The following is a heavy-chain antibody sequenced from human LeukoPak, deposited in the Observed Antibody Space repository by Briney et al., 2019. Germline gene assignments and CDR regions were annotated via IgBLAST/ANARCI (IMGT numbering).Heavy chain of an antibody. CDR1: GFTFSTYG. D-gene: IGHD2-15*01. J-gene: IGHJ6*02. Sequence: GGSLRLSCAASGFTFSTYGMHWVRQAPGKGLEWVAVIWYDGSNKYYADSVKGRFTISGDNSKNTLYLQMNSLRVEDTAVYYCAREIGGYCSGGTCYSPYNYGMDVWGQGTTVTVSS. CDR3: AREIGGYCSGGTCYSPYNYGMDV. V-gene: IGHV3-33*01. CDR2: IWYDGSNK.